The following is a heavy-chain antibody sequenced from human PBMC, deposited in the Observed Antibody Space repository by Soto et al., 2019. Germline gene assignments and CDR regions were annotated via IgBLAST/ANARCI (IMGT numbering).Heavy chain of an antibody. Sequence: SETLSLTCAVSGGSISSGGYSWSWIRQPPGKGLEWIGYIYHSGSTYYNPSLKSRVTISVDRSKNQFSLKLSSVTAADTAVYYCARGVGYSGYYRNWFDPWGQGTLVTVSS. J-gene: IGHJ5*02. CDR2: IYHSGST. V-gene: IGHV4-30-2*01. CDR3: ARGVGYSGYYRNWFDP. CDR1: GGSISSGGYS. D-gene: IGHD5-12*01.